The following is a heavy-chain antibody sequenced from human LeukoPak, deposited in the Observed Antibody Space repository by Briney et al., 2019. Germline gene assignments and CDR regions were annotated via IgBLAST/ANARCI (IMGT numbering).Heavy chain of an antibody. CDR3: ASSVTTWGTDPSYFDY. CDR1: GGSISSGGYY. J-gene: IGHJ4*02. CDR2: IYHSGST. Sequence: PSQTLSLTCTVSGGSISSGGYYWSWIRQPPGKGLEWIGYIYHSGSTYYNPSLKSRVTISVDRSKNQFSLKLSSVTAADTAVYYCASSVTTWGTDPSYFDYWGQGTLVAVSS. D-gene: IGHD4-11*01. V-gene: IGHV4-30-2*01.